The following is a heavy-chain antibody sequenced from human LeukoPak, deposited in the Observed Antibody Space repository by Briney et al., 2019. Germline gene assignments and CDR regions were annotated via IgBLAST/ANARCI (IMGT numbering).Heavy chain of an antibody. CDR2: MSGSGDST. V-gene: IGHV3-23*01. D-gene: IGHD1-26*01. CDR3: AKDNYTDSYYPFDY. J-gene: IGHJ4*02. CDR1: GIPLRGYA. Sequence: GGSLRLSCADAGIPLRGYAMSWVRQAPGKGLEWVSAMSGSGDSTLYADSVRGRFTISRDDSKNTLYLQMNNLRVEDTAVYYCAKDNYTDSYYPFDYWGQGTLVTVSS.